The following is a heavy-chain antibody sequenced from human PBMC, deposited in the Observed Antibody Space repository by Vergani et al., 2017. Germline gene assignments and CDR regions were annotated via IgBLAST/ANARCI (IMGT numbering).Heavy chain of an antibody. J-gene: IGHJ6*02. CDR2: IWYDGSNK. CDR3: ARERGDIVVAPAAILTGLFGSSGMDV. V-gene: IGHV3-33*01. Sequence: QVQLVESGGGVVQPGRSLRLSCAASGFTFSSYGMHWVRQAPGKGLEWVAVIWYDGSNKYYADSVKGRFTISRENSMNTLYLQRNSLRAEDTAVYYCARERGDIVVAPAAILTGLFGSSGMDVWGQGTTVTVSS. D-gene: IGHD2-2*02. CDR1: GFTFSSYG.